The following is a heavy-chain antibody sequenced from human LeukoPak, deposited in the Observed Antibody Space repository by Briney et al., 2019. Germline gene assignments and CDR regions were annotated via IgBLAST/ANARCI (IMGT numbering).Heavy chain of an antibody. Sequence: SETLSLTCTVSGGSISSGGYYWSWIRQHPGKGLEWIGYIYYSGSTYYNPSLKSRVTISVDTSKNQFSLKLSSVTAADTAVYYCATLLYYYEHFGRIDYWGQGTLVTVSS. CDR3: ATLLYYYEHFGRIDY. J-gene: IGHJ4*02. D-gene: IGHD3-22*01. V-gene: IGHV4-31*03. CDR2: IYYSGST. CDR1: GGSISSGGYY.